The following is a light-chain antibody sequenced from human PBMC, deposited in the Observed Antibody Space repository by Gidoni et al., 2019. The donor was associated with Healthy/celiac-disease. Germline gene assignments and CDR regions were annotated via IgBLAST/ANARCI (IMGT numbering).Light chain of an antibody. J-gene: IGLJ2*01. CDR3: LLSYSGARV. V-gene: IGLV7-46*01. Sequence: QAVVTQAPSLTVSPGGTVTLTCGSSTGAVTSGHYPYWFQQKPGQAPRTLLYDTSNKRSWTPARFSGSLLGGKAALTLSGAQPEDEAEYYCLLSYSGARVFGGGTKLTVL. CDR2: DTS. CDR1: TGAVTSGHY.